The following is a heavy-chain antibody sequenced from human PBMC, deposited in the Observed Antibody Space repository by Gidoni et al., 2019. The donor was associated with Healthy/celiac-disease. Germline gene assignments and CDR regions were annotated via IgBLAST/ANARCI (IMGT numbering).Heavy chain of an antibody. J-gene: IGHJ4*02. CDR1: DNSFTSYG. Sequence: EVQLVHSGPEVKRPGESLKICCKGSDNSFTSYGIGWVRQMPGKGLEWLGIIYPGDSDTRYSPSFQGQVTISADKSISTAYLQWSSLKASDTAMYYCARQGVGYGGNSFPSSDYWGQRTLVTVSS. CDR2: IYPGDSDT. CDR3: ARQGVGYGGNSFPSSDY. D-gene: IGHD4-17*01. V-gene: IGHV5-51*01.